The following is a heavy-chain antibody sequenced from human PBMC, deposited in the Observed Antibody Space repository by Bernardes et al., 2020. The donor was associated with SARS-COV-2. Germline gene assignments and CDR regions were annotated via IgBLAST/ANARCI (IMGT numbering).Heavy chain of an antibody. CDR3: AREVAGTPPAGEELVVWPRENYFDY. V-gene: IGHV4-34*01. D-gene: IGHD6-19*01. J-gene: IGHJ4*02. CDR1: GGSFSGYY. CDR2: INHSGST. Sequence: SETLSLTCAVYGGSFSGYYWSWIRQPPGKGLEWIGEINHSGSTNYNPSLKSRVTISVDTSKNQFSLKLSSVTAADTAVYYCAREVAGTPPAGEELVVWPRENYFDYWGQGTLVTVSS.